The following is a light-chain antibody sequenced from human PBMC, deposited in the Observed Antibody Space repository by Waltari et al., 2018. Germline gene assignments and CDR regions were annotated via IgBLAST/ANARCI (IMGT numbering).Light chain of an antibody. V-gene: IGLV2-11*01. Sequence: QSALPQPPSVAAPPGQSVTTSCTGTSSDVGGFDFVSWYQQHPGKAPTLLIYDVLTRPSGVADRVSGSESSNTASLTISGLQADDEADYYCCSYAGGYSVVFGGGTTLTVL. CDR1: SSDVGGFDF. CDR3: CSYAGGYSVV. J-gene: IGLJ2*01. CDR2: DVL.